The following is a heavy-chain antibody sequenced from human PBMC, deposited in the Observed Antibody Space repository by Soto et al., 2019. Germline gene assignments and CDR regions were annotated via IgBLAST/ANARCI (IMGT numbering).Heavy chain of an antibody. CDR3: TTDRLRITFGGVIVIPY. D-gene: IGHD3-16*02. CDR1: GFTFSNAW. Sequence: AGGSLRLFCAASGFTFSNAWMSWVRQAPGKGLEWVGRIKSKTDGGTTDYAAPVKGRFTISRDDSKNTLYLQMNSLKTEDTAVYYCTTDRLRITFGGVIVIPYWGQGTLVTVSS. V-gene: IGHV3-15*01. CDR2: IKSKTDGGTT. J-gene: IGHJ4*02.